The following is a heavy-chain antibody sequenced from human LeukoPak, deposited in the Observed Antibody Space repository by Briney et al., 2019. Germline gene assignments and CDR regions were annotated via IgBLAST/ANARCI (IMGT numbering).Heavy chain of an antibody. CDR3: ARGDGDYNY. Sequence: PSETLSLTCAVYGGSFSGYYWSWIRQPPGKGLEWIGYIYYSGSTNYNPSLKSRVTISVDTSKNQFSLKLSSVTAADTAVYYCARGDGDYNYWGQGTLVTVSS. CDR2: IYYSGST. CDR1: GGSFSGYY. V-gene: IGHV4-59*01. J-gene: IGHJ4*02. D-gene: IGHD4-17*01.